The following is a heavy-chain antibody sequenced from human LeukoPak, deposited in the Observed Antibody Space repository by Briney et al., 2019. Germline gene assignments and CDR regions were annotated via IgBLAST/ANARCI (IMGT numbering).Heavy chain of an antibody. CDR2: ISGNGDIT. V-gene: IGHV3-23*01. J-gene: IGHJ4*02. CDR3: AKVTGGDMITYGGLDY. Sequence: GGSLRLSCAASGFTFSNYAMSWVRQAPGKGLEWVSAISGNGDITYYTDSVKGRFTISRDNSKNTLYLQMDSLRAEDTAIYYCAKVTGGDMITYGGLDYWGQGTLVTVSS. D-gene: IGHD3-16*01. CDR1: GFTFSNYA.